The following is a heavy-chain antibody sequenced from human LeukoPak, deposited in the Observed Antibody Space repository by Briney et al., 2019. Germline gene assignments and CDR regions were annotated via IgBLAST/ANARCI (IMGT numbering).Heavy chain of an antibody. J-gene: IGHJ3*02. D-gene: IGHD3-9*01. CDR3: ARPPLRYFDWLSQNGDAFDI. CDR1: GGSISNSFYY. Sequence: SETLSLTCTVSGGSISNSFYYWGWIRQPPGKGLEWIGEINHSGSTNYNPSLKSRVTISVDTSKNQFSLKLSSVTAADTAVYYCARPPLRYFDWLSQNGDAFDIWGQGTMVTVSS. V-gene: IGHV4-39*07. CDR2: INHSGST.